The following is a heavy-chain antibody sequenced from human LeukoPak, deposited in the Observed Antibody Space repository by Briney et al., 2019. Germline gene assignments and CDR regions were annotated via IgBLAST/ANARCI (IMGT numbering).Heavy chain of an antibody. CDR2: ISGSGGNT. J-gene: IGHJ4*02. D-gene: IGHD3-10*01. CDR1: GITLSNYG. V-gene: IGHV3-23*01. Sequence: PGGSLSLSCAVSGITLSNYGMSWVRQVPGKGLEWVSGISGSGGNTYYADSVKGRFTIYRDNSKNTLYLQMNSMRAEDTAVYFCAKRGVVIRVFLVGFHKEASYFDSWGQGALVTVSS. CDR3: AKRGVVIRVFLVGFHKEASYFDS.